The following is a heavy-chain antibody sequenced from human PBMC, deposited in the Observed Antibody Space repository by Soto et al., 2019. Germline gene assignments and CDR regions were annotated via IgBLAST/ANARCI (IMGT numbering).Heavy chain of an antibody. V-gene: IGHV1-2*02. D-gene: IGHD3-9*01. Sequence: GASVKVSCKASGYTFTGYYMHWLRQAPGQGLEWMGWINPNSGGTNYAQKFQGRVTMTRDTSISTAYMELSRLRSDDTAVYYCAREDLLNYDILTGYRFDGMDVWGQGTTVTVSS. CDR1: GYTFTGYY. J-gene: IGHJ6*02. CDR2: INPNSGGT. CDR3: AREDLLNYDILTGYRFDGMDV.